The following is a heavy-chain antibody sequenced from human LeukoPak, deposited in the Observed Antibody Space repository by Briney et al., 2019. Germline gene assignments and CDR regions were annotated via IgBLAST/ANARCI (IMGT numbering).Heavy chain of an antibody. V-gene: IGHV3-23*01. CDR1: GLTFSNYA. CDR3: AKDRLPDGVWSIDY. J-gene: IGHJ4*02. D-gene: IGHD2-8*02. CDR2: ITDSGRKT. Sequence: GGSLRLSCAASGLTFSNYAMNWVRQASGRGLEWVSGITDSGRKTYYADSVKGRFSISRDNSKNTVYLQMNSLRAEDTAVYYCAKDRLPDGVWSIDYWGQGTLVTVSS.